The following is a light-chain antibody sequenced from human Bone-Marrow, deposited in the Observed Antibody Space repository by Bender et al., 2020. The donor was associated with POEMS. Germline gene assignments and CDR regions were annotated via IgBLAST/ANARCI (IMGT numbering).Light chain of an antibody. Sequence: QSVLTQPPSVSGTPGQRVTISCSGSGSNIGGYPVNWYQQLPGTAPRLLIYTNNERPSGVSNRFSGSKSGNTASLTISWLQAEDEADYYCSSYTSSSTWVFGGGTKLTVL. CDR1: GSNIGGYP. CDR3: SSYTSSSTWV. CDR2: TNN. J-gene: IGLJ3*02. V-gene: IGLV1-44*01.